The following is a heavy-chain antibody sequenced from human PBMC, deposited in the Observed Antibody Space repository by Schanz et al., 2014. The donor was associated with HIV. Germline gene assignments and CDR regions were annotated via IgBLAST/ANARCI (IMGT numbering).Heavy chain of an antibody. CDR2: ISAYKGNT. D-gene: IGHD2-15*01. V-gene: IGHV1-18*01. CDR1: GYTFTSYD. CDR3: ARWGRGCSGGSCYWGYYGMDV. J-gene: IGHJ6*02. Sequence: QVQLVQSGAEVKKPGASVKVSCKASGYTFTSYDINWVRQAPGQGLEWMGWISAYKGNTNYAQKLQGRVTMTTDTSTNTAYMELRRLRSDDTAVYYCARWGRGCSGGSCYWGYYGMDVWGQGTTXXVSS.